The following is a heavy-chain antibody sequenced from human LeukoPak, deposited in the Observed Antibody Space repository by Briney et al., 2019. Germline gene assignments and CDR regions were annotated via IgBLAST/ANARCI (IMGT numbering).Heavy chain of an antibody. CDR1: GFTFGDYA. J-gene: IGHJ4*02. Sequence: PGGSLRLSCTASGFTFGDYAMSWVRQAPGQGLEWVGFIRSKAYGGTTEYAAAVKGRFTISRDDSKSIAYLQMNSLKTEGTAVYYCTTQYSSGPPGYWGQGTLVTVSS. V-gene: IGHV3-49*04. CDR2: IRSKAYGGTT. D-gene: IGHD6-19*01. CDR3: TTQYSSGPPGY.